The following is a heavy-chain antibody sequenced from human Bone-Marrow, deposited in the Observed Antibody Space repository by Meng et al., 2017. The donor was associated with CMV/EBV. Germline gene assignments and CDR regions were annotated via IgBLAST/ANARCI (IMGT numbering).Heavy chain of an antibody. CDR3: ARSSDYSRPYYYYGMDV. V-gene: IGHV3-21*01. J-gene: IGHJ6*02. CDR1: GFTFSSYS. CDR2: ISSSSSYI. Sequence: GESLKISCAASGFTFSSYSMNWVRQAPGKGLEWVSSISSSSSYIYYADSVKGRFTISRDNAKNSLYLQMNSLRAEDTAVFFCARSSDYSRPYYYYGMDVWGQGTTVTVSS. D-gene: IGHD4-11*01.